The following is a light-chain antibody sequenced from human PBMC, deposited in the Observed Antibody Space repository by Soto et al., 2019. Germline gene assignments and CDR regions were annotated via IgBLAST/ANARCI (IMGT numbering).Light chain of an antibody. CDR2: DAS. CDR1: QDISNY. V-gene: IGKV1-33*01. Sequence: DIQMTQSPSSLSASVRDRVTITCQASQDISNYLNWYQQKPGKAPKLLIYDASNLETGVPSRFSGSRSGTDFTVTISSLQPEDIATYYCQQYDNLPYTFGQGTKLEIK. J-gene: IGKJ2*01. CDR3: QQYDNLPYT.